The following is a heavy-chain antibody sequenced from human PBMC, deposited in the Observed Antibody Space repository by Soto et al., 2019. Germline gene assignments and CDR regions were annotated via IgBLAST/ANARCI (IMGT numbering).Heavy chain of an antibody. V-gene: IGHV3-7*05. CDR2: IKQDGSEK. CDR3: AREGEIVVVTATSIEYFQH. Sequence: GGSLRLSCAASGFTFSRYRMSWVRQAPGKGLEWVANIKQDGSEKYYVDSVKGRFTISRDNAKNSLYLQMNSLRAEDTAVYYCAREGEIVVVTATSIEYFQHWGQGTLVTVSS. CDR1: GFTFSRYR. J-gene: IGHJ1*01. D-gene: IGHD2-21*02.